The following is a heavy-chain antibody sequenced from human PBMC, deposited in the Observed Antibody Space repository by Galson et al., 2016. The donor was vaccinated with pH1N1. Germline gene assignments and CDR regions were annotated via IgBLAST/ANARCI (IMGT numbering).Heavy chain of an antibody. V-gene: IGHV3-7*01. CDR3: ARAIGSRSAY. CDR2: IKGDGSET. Sequence: SLRLSCAASGFTFSNYWMHWVRQVPGKGLEWVANIKGDGSETYYVDSVRGRLTISRDNAKNSLYLQMNSLRDEDTALYYCARAIGSRSAYWGQGTLVTVSS. D-gene: IGHD3-16*02. CDR1: GFTFSNYW. J-gene: IGHJ4*02.